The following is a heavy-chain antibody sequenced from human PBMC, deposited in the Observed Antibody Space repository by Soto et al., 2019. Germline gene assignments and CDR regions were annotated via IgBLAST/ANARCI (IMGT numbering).Heavy chain of an antibody. Sequence: GGSLRLSCAASGFTFDDYAMHWVRQAPGKGLEWVSGISWNSGSIGYADSVKGRFTVSRDNAKNSLYLQMNSLRAEDTALYYCAKERAYGDYVGSDAFDIWGQGTMVTVSS. V-gene: IGHV3-9*01. CDR3: AKERAYGDYVGSDAFDI. CDR1: GFTFDDYA. J-gene: IGHJ3*02. D-gene: IGHD4-17*01. CDR2: ISWNSGSI.